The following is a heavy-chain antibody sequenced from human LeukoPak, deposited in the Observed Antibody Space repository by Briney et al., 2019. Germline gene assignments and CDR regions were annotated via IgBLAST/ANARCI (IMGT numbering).Heavy chain of an antibody. CDR3: ARESPLEMAPCGAFDI. J-gene: IGHJ3*02. V-gene: IGHV4-59*01. Sequence: SETLSLTCTVSGGSISSYYWSWIRQPPGKGLEWIGYIYYSGSTNYNPSLKSRVTISVDTSKNQFSLKLSSVTAADTAVYYCARESPLEMAPCGAFDIWGQGTLVTVSS. CDR1: GGSISSYY. D-gene: IGHD5-24*01. CDR2: IYYSGST.